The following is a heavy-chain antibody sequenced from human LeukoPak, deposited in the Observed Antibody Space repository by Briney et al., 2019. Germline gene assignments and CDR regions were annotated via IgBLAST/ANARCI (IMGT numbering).Heavy chain of an antibody. CDR1: GYSSSSGYY. CDR2: INHTGST. D-gene: IGHD4-11*01. J-gene: IGHJ4*02. CDR3: ARDNYGALDF. V-gene: IGHV4-38-2*02. Sequence: SGTLSLTCAVSGYSSSSGYYWGWIRQPPGKGLEWIASINHTGSTYYSPSLKSRVTMSLDTSKNQFSLRLRSVTAADTAVYYCARDNYGALDFWGQGTLVTVSS.